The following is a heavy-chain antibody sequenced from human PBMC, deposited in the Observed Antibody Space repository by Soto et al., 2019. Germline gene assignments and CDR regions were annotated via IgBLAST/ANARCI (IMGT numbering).Heavy chain of an antibody. CDR2: IIPIFGTA. CDR3: ARSKQYYFDY. D-gene: IGHD4-4*01. V-gene: IGHV1-69*13. Sequence: ASVKVSCKASGYTFTGYYMHWVRQAPGQGLEWMGGIIPIFGTANYAQKFQGRVTITADESTSTAYMELSSLRSEDTAVYYCARSKQYYFDYWGQGTLVTVSS. J-gene: IGHJ4*02. CDR1: GYTFTGYY.